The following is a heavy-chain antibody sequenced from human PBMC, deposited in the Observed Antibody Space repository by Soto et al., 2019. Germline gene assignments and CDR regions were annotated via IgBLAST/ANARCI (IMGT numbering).Heavy chain of an antibody. CDR3: ARVARDFGMVIRGPVDY. V-gene: IGHV1-69*13. CDR1: GGTFSSYA. D-gene: IGHD3-3*01. J-gene: IGHJ4*02. Sequence: GASVKVSCKASGGTFSSYAISWVRQAPGQGLEWMGGIIPIFGTANYAQKFQGRVTITADESTSTAYMELSSLRSEDTAVYYCARVARDFGMVIRGPVDYWGQGTLVTVSS. CDR2: IIPIFGTA.